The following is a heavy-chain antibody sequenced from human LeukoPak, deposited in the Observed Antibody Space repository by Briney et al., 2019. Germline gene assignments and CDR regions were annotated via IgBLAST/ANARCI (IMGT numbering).Heavy chain of an antibody. CDR3: ARLDGGGACWFDP. CDR2: VHYSGST. D-gene: IGHD2-15*01. V-gene: IGHV4-61*01. Sequence: SETLSLTCTVSGGSLSSGSYYWSWIRQPPGKGLECIGYVHYSGSTNYSPSLKSRITISVDTSKNQFSLSLNSVTAADTAVYYCARLDGGGACWFDPWGQGTLVTVSS. CDR1: GGSLSSGSYY. J-gene: IGHJ5*02.